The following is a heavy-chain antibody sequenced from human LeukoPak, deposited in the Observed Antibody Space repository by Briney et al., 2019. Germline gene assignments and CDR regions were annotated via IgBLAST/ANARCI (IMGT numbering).Heavy chain of an antibody. Sequence: SVKVSCKASGGTFSSYAVSWVRQAPGQGLEWMGRIIPILGIANYAQKFQGRVTITADKSTSTAYMELSSLRSEDTAVYYCARDGRYCSSTSCPNMADYWGQGTLVTVSS. CDR1: GGTFSSYA. D-gene: IGHD2-2*01. V-gene: IGHV1-69*04. J-gene: IGHJ4*02. CDR3: ARDGRYCSSTSCPNMADY. CDR2: IIPILGIA.